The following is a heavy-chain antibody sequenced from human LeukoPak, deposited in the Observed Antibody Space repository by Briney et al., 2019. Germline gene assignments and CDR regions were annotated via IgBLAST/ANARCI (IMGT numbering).Heavy chain of an antibody. CDR2: ITHSGST. Sequence: PSETLSLTCPVYGGAFSGYYWTWIRQPPGKGLEWIGEITHSGSTNYNPSLKSRVTISVDTSKNQFSLKLSSVTAADTAVYYCARGAIYGSGSYYKFWGQGTLVTVSS. V-gene: IGHV4-34*01. D-gene: IGHD3-10*01. J-gene: IGHJ4*02. CDR1: GGAFSGYY. CDR3: ARGAIYGSGSYYKF.